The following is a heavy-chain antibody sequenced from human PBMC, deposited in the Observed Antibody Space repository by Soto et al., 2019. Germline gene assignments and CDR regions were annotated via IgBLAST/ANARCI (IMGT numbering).Heavy chain of an antibody. CDR2: IIPIFGTA. J-gene: IGHJ3*02. CDR3: ARDPNDPSYGHLRGAFDI. CDR1: GGTFSSYA. Sequence: SVKVSCKASGGTFSSYAISWVRQAPGQGLEWMGGIIPIFGTANYAQKFQGRVTITADESTSTAYMELSSLRSEDTAVYYCARDPNDPSYGHLRGAFDIWGQGTMVTVSS. D-gene: IGHD5-18*01. V-gene: IGHV1-69*13.